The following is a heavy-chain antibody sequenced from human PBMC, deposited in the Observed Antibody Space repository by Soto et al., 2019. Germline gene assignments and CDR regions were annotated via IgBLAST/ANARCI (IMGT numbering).Heavy chain of an antibody. CDR2: IWYDGSNK. D-gene: IGHD5-12*01. J-gene: IGHJ6*02. V-gene: IGHV3-33*01. CDR1: GFTFSSYG. Sequence: GGSLRLSCAASGFTFSSYGMHWVRRAPGKGLEWVAVIWYDGSNKYYADSVKGRFTISRDNSKNTLYLQMNSLRAEDTAVYYCARDPHRRGYDYYCGMDVWGQGTTVTVSS. CDR3: ARDPHRRGYDYYCGMDV.